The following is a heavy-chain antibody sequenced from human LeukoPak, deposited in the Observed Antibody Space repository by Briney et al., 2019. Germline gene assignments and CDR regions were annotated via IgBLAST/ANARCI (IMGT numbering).Heavy chain of an antibody. V-gene: IGHV4-34*01. D-gene: IGHD6-19*01. CDR3: ARTGSGWDTAPRFDY. Sequence: SETLSLTCAVYGGSFSGYYWSWIRQPPGKGLQWIGEINHSGSTNYNPSLKSRVTISVDTSKNQFSLKLSSVTAADTAVYYCARTGSGWDTAPRFDYWGQGTLVTVSS. J-gene: IGHJ4*02. CDR1: GGSFSGYY. CDR2: INHSGST.